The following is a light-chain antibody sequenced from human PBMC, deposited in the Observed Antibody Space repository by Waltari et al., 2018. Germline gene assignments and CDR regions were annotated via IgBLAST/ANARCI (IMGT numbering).Light chain of an antibody. Sequence: DIQMTQSPSSLSASVGDRVTITCRASQSISSWLAWYQQKPGKAPNLLIYKASSLGSGVPSRFSGSGFGTEFTLTISSLQPNDFATYYCQQYNSYSRTFGQGTKVEIK. CDR1: QSISSW. CDR2: KAS. V-gene: IGKV1-5*03. J-gene: IGKJ1*01. CDR3: QQYNSYSRT.